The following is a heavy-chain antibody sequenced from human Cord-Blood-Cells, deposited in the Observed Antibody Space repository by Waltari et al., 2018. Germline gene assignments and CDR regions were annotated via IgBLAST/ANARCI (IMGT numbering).Heavy chain of an antibody. V-gene: IGHV3-7*01. CDR3: ARDDYSNYDFDY. CDR1: GFTFSSYW. Sequence: GESGGGLVQPGGSLRLSCAASGFTFSSYWMSWVRQAPGKWLERVANIKQDGSEKSYVDSVKGRFTISRDNAKNSLYLLMNSLRAEDTAVYYCARDDYSNYDFDYWGQGTLVTVSS. D-gene: IGHD4-4*01. J-gene: IGHJ4*02. CDR2: IKQDGSEK.